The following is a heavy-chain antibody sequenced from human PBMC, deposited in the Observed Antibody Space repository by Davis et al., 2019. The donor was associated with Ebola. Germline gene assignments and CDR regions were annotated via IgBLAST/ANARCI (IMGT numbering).Heavy chain of an antibody. CDR3: AREPTTGTTAWFDP. CDR1: GFTFSDYY. D-gene: IGHD1-7*01. J-gene: IGHJ5*02. V-gene: IGHV3-23*01. CDR2: ISGSGGST. Sequence: GESLKISCAASGFTFSDYYMSWVRQAPGKGLEWVSAISGSGGSTYYADSVKGRFTISRDNSKNTLYVQMNSLRAEDTALYYCAREPTTGTTAWFDPWGQGTLVTVSS.